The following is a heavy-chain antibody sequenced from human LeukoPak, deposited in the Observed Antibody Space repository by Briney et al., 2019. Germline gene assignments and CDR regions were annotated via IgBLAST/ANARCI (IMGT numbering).Heavy chain of an antibody. J-gene: IGHJ4*02. V-gene: IGHV4-34*01. CDR2: INHSGST. Sequence: SETLSLTCAVYGGSFSGYYWSWIRQPPGKGLEWIGEINHSGSTNYNPSLKSRVTISVDTSKNKFSLKLSSVTAADTAVYYCARGRGYDYVWGSYRSRYFDCWGQGTLVTVSS. CDR3: ARGRGYDYVWGSYRSRYFDC. CDR1: GGSFSGYY. D-gene: IGHD3-16*02.